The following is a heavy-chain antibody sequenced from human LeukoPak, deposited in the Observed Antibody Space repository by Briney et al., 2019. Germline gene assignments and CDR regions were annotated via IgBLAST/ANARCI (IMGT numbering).Heavy chain of an antibody. CDR2: ISGSGGST. D-gene: IGHD6-19*01. J-gene: IGHJ4*02. Sequence: GSLRLSCTASGFTFSSYAMSWVRQAPGKGLEWVSAISGSGGSTYYADSVKGRFTISRDNSKNTLYLQMNSLRAEDTAVYYCAILHIHSSGSDYWGQGTLVTVSS. CDR1: GFTFSSYA. V-gene: IGHV3-23*01. CDR3: AILHIHSSGSDY.